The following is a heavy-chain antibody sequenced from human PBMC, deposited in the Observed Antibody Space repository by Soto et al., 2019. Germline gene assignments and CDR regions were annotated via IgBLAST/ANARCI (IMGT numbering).Heavy chain of an antibody. J-gene: IGHJ4*02. CDR3: AGDGGDRYSYGPYFDY. D-gene: IGHD5-18*01. CDR2: IIPIFGTA. V-gene: IGHV1-69*01. CDR1: GGTFSSYA. Sequence: QVQLVQSGAEVKKPGSSVKVSCKASGGTFSSYAISWVRQAPGQGLEWMGGIIPIFGTANYAQKFQGRVTITADESTSTAYVELSSLRSEDTAVYYCAGDGGDRYSYGPYFDYWGQGTLVTVSS.